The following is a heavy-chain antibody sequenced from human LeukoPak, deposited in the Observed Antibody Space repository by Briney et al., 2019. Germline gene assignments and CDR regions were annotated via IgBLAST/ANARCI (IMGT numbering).Heavy chain of an antibody. J-gene: IGHJ4*02. CDR3: ARDTRVYSDFWSGYSN. CDR2: IVAGGTYT. CDR1: GFTFSNYN. Sequence: GGSLRLSCAASGFTFSNYNMNWVRQAPGKGLEWVSSIVAGGTYTHYADSVKGRFTISRDNAKNSLNLQMTRLRAEDTAVYYCARDTRVYSDFWSGYSNWGQGTLVTVSS. D-gene: IGHD3-3*01. V-gene: IGHV3-21*01.